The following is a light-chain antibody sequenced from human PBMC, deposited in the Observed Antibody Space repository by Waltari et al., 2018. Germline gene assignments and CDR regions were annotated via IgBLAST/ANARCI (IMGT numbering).Light chain of an antibody. CDR3: QQYYSIPPYT. CDR2: VAT. V-gene: IGKV1-12*01. Sequence: DIQMTQSPSSVSASVGDRVTINCRASQDIGSWLAWYQHKPGKAPKLLIYVATNLQSGVPSRFSGSGSGTDFTLTISGLQAEDVAVYYCQQYYSIPPYTFGQGTKLEIK. CDR1: QDIGSW. J-gene: IGKJ2*01.